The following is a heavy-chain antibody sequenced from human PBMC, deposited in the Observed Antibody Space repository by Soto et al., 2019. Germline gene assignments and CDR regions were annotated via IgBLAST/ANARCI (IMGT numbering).Heavy chain of an antibody. V-gene: IGHV3-23*01. D-gene: IGHD3-16*02. CDR3: ASVPAPYRYYFDY. CDR2: ISDSGDTT. Sequence: EVQLLESGGGLAQPGGSLRLSCGASGFTFSTYVMAWVRQAPGKGLEWVSMISDSGDTTYYADSVKGRFTISRDNSKNTVYLQMTSLTAEDTGIYFCASVPAPYRYYFDYWGQGTLVTVSS. CDR1: GFTFSTYV. J-gene: IGHJ4*02.